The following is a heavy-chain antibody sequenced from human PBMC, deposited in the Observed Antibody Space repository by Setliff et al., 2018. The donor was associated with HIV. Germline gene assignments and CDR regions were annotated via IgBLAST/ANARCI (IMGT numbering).Heavy chain of an antibody. CDR2: LSSSGSS. D-gene: IGHD4-17*01. CDR3: ASLTDYGGDSGSH. J-gene: IGHJ4*02. CDR1: GASIKSHY. Sequence: SETLSLTCIVFGASIKSHYWSWIRQSPGKRLEWIGSLSSSGSSTYNPSLKSRVSLSVDTSKNQFSLRLSAVTAADTAVYYCASLTDYGGDSGSHWGQGTLVTVSS. V-gene: IGHV4-59*11.